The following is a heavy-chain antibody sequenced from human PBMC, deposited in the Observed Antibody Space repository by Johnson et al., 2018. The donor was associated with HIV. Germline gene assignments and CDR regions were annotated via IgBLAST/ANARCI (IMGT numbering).Heavy chain of an antibody. V-gene: IGHV3-11*04. CDR1: GFTFNDYY. CDR2: ISNSGSSV. D-gene: IGHD3-22*01. CDR3: ARDSYDISGQQHDAFDI. J-gene: IGHJ3*02. Sequence: VQLVESGGGLVKPGGSLRLSCAASGFTFNDYYMSWIRQAPGKGLEWVSYISNSGSSVYYADSVKGRFTISRDNAKNSLYLQMNSLRAEDTAVYYCARDSYDISGQQHDAFDIWGQGTMVTVSS.